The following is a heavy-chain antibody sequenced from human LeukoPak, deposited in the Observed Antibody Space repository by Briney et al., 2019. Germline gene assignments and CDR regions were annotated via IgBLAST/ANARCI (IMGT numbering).Heavy chain of an antibody. CDR1: GYTFTDYY. J-gene: IGHJ4*02. Sequence: GASVKVSCKASGYTFTDYYIHWVRQATGQGLEWMGWINPNSGGTNYARKFQGRVTMTRDTSISTAYMELSRLRSDDTAVYYCARESEYSYGWGQGTLVTVSS. CDR3: ARESEYSYG. CDR2: INPNSGGT. V-gene: IGHV1-2*02. D-gene: IGHD5-18*01.